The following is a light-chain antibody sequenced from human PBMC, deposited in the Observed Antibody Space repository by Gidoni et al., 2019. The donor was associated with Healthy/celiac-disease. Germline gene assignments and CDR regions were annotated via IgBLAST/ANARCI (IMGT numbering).Light chain of an antibody. CDR2: EGS. J-gene: IGLJ3*02. CDR3: CSYAGSSTWV. Sequence: QSALIQPAPASASPGQSTTIPCTGTSSDVGSYNLVAWYQQHPGKAPKLMIYEGSKRPSGVSNRFSGSKSGNTASLTISGLQAEDEADYYCCSYAGSSTWVFGGGTKLTVL. CDR1: SSDVGSYNL. V-gene: IGLV2-23*01.